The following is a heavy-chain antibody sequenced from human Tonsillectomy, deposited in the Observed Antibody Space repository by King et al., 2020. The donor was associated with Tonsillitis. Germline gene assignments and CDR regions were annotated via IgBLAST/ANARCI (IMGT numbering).Heavy chain of an antibody. CDR2: ISYDGSNK. Sequence: VQLVESGGGVVQPGRSLRLSCAASGFTFSNYAIHWVRQAPGKGLEWVALISYDGSNKYYADFGKGPFTISRDNSKNTLYLQMNSLRAGDTAVYYCARRDGALDYYYYGLDVWGQGTTVTVSS. CDR1: GFTFSNYA. J-gene: IGHJ6*02. D-gene: IGHD4-17*01. CDR3: ARRDGALDYYYYGLDV. V-gene: IGHV3-30-3*01.